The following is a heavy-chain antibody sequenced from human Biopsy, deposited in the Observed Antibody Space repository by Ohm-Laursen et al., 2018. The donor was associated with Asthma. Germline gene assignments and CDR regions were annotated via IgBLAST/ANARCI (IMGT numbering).Heavy chain of an antibody. CDR1: GFSFSTYA. V-gene: IGHV3-30*01. D-gene: IGHD1-1*01. CDR2: ISKDASTQ. J-gene: IGHJ3*02. Sequence: RSLRLSCAASGFSFSTYAMSWVRLAPGKGLEWVGVISKDASTQDYADSVKGRFTMARDNSKNTLDLQMNSLREEDTAVYYCVRDGTDDAFDIWGQGTVVSVSS. CDR3: VRDGTDDAFDI.